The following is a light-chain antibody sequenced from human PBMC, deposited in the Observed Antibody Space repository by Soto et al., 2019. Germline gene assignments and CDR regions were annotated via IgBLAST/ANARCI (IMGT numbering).Light chain of an antibody. J-gene: IGKJ2*01. CDR1: QSISSW. CDR2: KAS. Sequence: DIQMTQSPSTLSASVGDRVTITCRASQSISSWLAWYQQKPGKAPKLLIYKASSLESGVPSRFSGSGSGTEFTLTISGLQPDDFATYYCQQYNSYSGTFGRGTKLEIK. V-gene: IGKV1-5*03. CDR3: QQYNSYSGT.